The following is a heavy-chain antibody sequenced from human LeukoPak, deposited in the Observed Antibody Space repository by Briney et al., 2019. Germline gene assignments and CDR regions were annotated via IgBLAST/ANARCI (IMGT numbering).Heavy chain of an antibody. J-gene: IGHJ4*02. D-gene: IGHD2-15*01. CDR3: AREDVDEDIVVVVAATRFPVPPSFGY. CDR2: ISYDGSNK. CDR1: GFTFSSYA. V-gene: IGHV3-30*04. Sequence: PGGSLRLSCAASGFTFSSYAMHWVRQAPGKGLEWVAVISYDGSNKYYADSVKGRFTISRDNSKNTLYLQMNSLRAEDTAVYYCAREDVDEDIVVVVAATRFPVPPSFGYWGRGTLVTVSS.